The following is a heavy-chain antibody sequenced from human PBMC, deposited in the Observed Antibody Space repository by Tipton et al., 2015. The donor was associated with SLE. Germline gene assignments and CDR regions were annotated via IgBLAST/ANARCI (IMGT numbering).Heavy chain of an antibody. CDR1: GGSVSSSHW. CDR3: ARAVRYYGSGSILFDY. Sequence: TLSLTCAVSGGSVSSSHWWNWVRQAPGKGLEWIGEMHHGGNIHFNPSLRSRVTISLDKSKNQFSLKLSSVTAADTAVYYCARAVRYYGSGSILFDYWGQGILVTVSS. CDR2: MHHGGNI. D-gene: IGHD3-10*01. V-gene: IGHV4-4*02. J-gene: IGHJ4*02.